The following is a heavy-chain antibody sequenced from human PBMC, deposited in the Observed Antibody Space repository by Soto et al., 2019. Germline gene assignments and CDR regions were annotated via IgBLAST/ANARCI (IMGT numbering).Heavy chain of an antibody. CDR3: ATHPEPAGVGY. CDR1: GFSFSYFA. V-gene: IGHV3-30-3*01. CDR2: VSYDGGNK. D-gene: IGHD2-2*01. J-gene: IGHJ4*02. Sequence: QVQLVESGGGVVQPGRSLRLSCTASGFSFSYFAIHWVRQAPGKGLEWVALVSYDGGNKYYADSIKGRFTISRDNSKNTLYLHMNSLRLEDTAVYYCATHPEPAGVGYWGQGTPVTVSS.